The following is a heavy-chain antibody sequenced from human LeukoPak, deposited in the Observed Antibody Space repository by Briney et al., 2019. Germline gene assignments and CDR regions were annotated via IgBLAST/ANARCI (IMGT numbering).Heavy chain of an antibody. D-gene: IGHD2-15*01. V-gene: IGHV4-34*01. CDR3: ARGLSRLPSGGY. Sequence: PSQTLSLTCTVSGGSISTGGYYWSWIRQPPGKGLEWIGEINHSGSTNYNPSLKSRVTISVDTSKNQFSLKLSSVTAADTAVYYCARGLSRLPSGGYWGQGTLVTVSS. CDR1: GGSISTGGYY. CDR2: INHSGST. J-gene: IGHJ4*02.